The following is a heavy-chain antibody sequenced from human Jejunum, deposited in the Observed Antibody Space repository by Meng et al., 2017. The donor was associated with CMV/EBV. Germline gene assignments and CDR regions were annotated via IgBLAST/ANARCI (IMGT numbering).Heavy chain of an antibody. J-gene: IGHJ4*02. D-gene: IGHD6-6*01. V-gene: IGHV3-23*01. CDR1: GFSFRNFD. CDR3: DASDY. Sequence: SLKISCAASGFSFRNFDMSLARQAPGKGLEWVSTITGSGSRTHYADSVKGRFTISRDNSKNTLYLQINSLRVEDTAIYYCDASDYWGQGTQVTVSS. CDR2: ITGSGSRT.